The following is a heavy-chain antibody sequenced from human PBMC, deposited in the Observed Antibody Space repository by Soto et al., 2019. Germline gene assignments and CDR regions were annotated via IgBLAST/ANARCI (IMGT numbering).Heavy chain of an antibody. Sequence: PSETLSLTCTVSGGSISSGGYYWSWIRQHPGKGLEWIGYIYYSGSTYYNPSLKSRVTISVDTSKNKFSLKLSSVTAADAAVYYCVRAVTTYNNRLDPWGQGTLVTVCS. CDR3: VRAVTTYNNRLDP. CDR1: GGSISSGGYY. CDR2: IYYSGST. D-gene: IGHD4-4*01. J-gene: IGHJ5*02. V-gene: IGHV4-31*03.